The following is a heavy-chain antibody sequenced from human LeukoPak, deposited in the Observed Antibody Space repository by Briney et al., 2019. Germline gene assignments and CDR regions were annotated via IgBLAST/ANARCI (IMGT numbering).Heavy chain of an antibody. D-gene: IGHD5-24*01. V-gene: IGHV3-7*01. J-gene: IGHJ4*01. CDR3: AKGGPRDGYNDFDY. CDR2: IKLDGSEK. Sequence: GGSLRLSCAASGFSLSNYWISWVRQAPGKGLEWVANIKLDGSEKYYMNSVKGRFTISRDNAKNSLNLQMNSLRAEDTAVYYCAKGGPRDGYNDFDYWGHGTLVTVSS. CDR1: GFSLSNYW.